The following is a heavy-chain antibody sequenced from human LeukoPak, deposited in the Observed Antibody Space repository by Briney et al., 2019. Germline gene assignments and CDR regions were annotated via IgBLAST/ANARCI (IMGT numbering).Heavy chain of an antibody. CDR3: ARTYYDFWSGYGNYFDY. J-gene: IGHJ4*02. Sequence: PSETLSLTCTVSGVSISSYYWSWIRQPPGKGLEWIGYIYYSGSTNYNPSLKSRVTISVDTSKNQFSLKLSSVTAADTAVYYCARTYYDFWSGYGNYFDYWGQGTLVTVSS. D-gene: IGHD3-3*01. CDR2: IYYSGST. CDR1: GVSISSYY. V-gene: IGHV4-59*01.